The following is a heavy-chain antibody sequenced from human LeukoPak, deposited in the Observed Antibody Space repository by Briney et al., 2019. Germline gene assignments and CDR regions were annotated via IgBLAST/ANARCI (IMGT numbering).Heavy chain of an antibody. CDR1: GFTFSSYS. V-gene: IGHV3-21*01. CDR3: ARDKGFLRNRFDY. CDR2: ISSSSSYI. Sequence: GGSLRLSCAASGFTFSSYSMNWVRQAPGKGLEWVSSISSSSSYIYYADSVKGRFTISRDNAKNSLYLQMNSLRAEDTAVYYCARDKGFLRNRFDYWGQGTLVTVSS. J-gene: IGHJ4*02. D-gene: IGHD1-14*01.